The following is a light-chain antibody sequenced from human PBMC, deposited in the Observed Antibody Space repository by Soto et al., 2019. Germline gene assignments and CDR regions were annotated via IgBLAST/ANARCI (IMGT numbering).Light chain of an antibody. J-gene: IGKJ4*01. CDR3: QQSYSTLT. CDR1: QGIRHY. V-gene: IGKV1-27*01. CDR2: EAS. Sequence: IQMTQSPSSLSASVGDRVAITCRASQGIRHYLAWYQQKPGKVPKLPIYEASNLQSGVPSRFRGGGSGTDFTLTISSLQPEDFATYYCQQSYSTLTFGGGTKVDIK.